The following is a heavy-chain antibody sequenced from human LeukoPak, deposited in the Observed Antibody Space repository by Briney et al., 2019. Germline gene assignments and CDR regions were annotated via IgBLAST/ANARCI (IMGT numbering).Heavy chain of an antibody. D-gene: IGHD1-26*01. CDR1: GGSISSYY. J-gene: IGHJ2*01. CDR3: ARAMGSVTKALGYFDL. Sequence: SETLSLTCTVSGGSISSYYWSWIRQPPGRGLEWIGYVYYSGSTNYNPSLKSRVTISVDTSKNQFSLKLSSVTAADTAVYYCARAMGSVTKALGYFDLWGRGTLVTVSS. V-gene: IGHV4-59*01. CDR2: VYYSGST.